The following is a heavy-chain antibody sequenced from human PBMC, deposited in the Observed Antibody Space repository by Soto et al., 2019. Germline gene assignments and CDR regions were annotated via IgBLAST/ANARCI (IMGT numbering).Heavy chain of an antibody. D-gene: IGHD3-3*01. V-gene: IGHV3-23*01. CDR3: TRGDFWSGPVY. Sequence: GGSLRLSCAASGFIFNNYAMSWVRQTPGQGLEWVSGIRGAGGGTNYIDSVQGRFIISRDNSKKTLYLHMSSLRGEDTAVYYCTRGDFWSGPVYWGQGALVTVSS. J-gene: IGHJ4*02. CDR1: GFIFNNYA. CDR2: IRGAGGGT.